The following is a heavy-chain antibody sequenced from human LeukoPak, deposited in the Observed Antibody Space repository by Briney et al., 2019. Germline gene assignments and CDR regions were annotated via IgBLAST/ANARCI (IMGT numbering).Heavy chain of an antibody. CDR3: ARRYYYDSSGYDY. V-gene: IGHV3-11*01. CDR2: ISSSGSTI. J-gene: IGHJ4*02. D-gene: IGHD3-22*01. Sequence: PGGSLRLSCAASGFTLSDYYMNWVRQAPGKGLEWVSYISSSGSTIYYADSVKGRFTISRDNAKNSLYLQMNSLRAEDTALYYCARRYYYDSSGYDYWGQGTPVTVSS. CDR1: GFTLSDYY.